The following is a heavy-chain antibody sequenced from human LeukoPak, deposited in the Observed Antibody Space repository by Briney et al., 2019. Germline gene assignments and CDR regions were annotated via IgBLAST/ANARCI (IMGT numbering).Heavy chain of an antibody. CDR1: GFTFSSYT. CDR2: ITTSDGNT. V-gene: IGHV3-23*01. CDR3: ARDGGLWVSAHWGDS. Sequence: GGSLRLSCAASGFTFSSYTMSWVRQAPGKGLEWVSTITTSDGNTYYADSVKGRFTVSRDNSKNTLFLQMNSLRAEDTAVYYCARDGGLWVSAHWGDSWGRGTLVTVSS. J-gene: IGHJ4*02. D-gene: IGHD7-27*01.